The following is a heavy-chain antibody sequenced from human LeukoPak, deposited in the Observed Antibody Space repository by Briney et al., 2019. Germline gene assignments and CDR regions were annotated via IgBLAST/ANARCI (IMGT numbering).Heavy chain of an antibody. CDR2: IYNIGTT. CDR1: GGSISSASYY. Sequence: SQTLSLTCTVSGGSISSASYYWSWIRQSAGKGLEWIGRIYNIGTTNYNPSLNSRVTISLDTSKNQFSLKVSSVTAGDTAVYYCARAARTSHYFDFWGQGTLVTVSS. CDR3: ARAARTSHYFDF. J-gene: IGHJ4*02. V-gene: IGHV4-61*02.